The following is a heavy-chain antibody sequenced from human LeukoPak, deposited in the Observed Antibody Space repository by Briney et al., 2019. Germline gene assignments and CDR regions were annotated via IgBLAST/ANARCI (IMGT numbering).Heavy chain of an antibody. CDR3: AREGQDPLNSLPYYYYYYMDV. CDR2: ISGSDVST. Sequence: GGSLRLSCVASGFTFRHYAMSWVRQAPGKGLEWVSSISGSDVSTYYAESVKGRFTISRDDSKNSLYLQMNSLKTEDTAVYYCAREGQDPLNSLPYYYYYYMDVWGKGTTVTISS. J-gene: IGHJ6*03. CDR1: GFTFRHYA. V-gene: IGHV3-23*01. D-gene: IGHD1-26*01.